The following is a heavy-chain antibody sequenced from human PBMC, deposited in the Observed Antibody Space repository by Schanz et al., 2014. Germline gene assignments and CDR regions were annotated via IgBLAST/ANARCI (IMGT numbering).Heavy chain of an antibody. Sequence: QVHLVQSGAEVKKPGSSMKVSCKSSGGTFSSYAISWVRQAPGQGLEWMGRIIPVLAIADYAQKFQGRVTITADKSTSTASMELSSLRSEDTAVYYCARGPSQGYSYGHNIGAYYYGMDVWGQGTTVTVSS. V-gene: IGHV1-69*04. J-gene: IGHJ6*02. CDR1: GGTFSSYA. D-gene: IGHD5-18*01. CDR3: ARGPSQGYSYGHNIGAYYYGMDV. CDR2: IIPVLAIA.